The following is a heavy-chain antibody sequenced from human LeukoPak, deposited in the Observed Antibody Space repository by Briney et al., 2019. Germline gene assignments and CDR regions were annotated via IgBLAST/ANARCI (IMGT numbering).Heavy chain of an antibody. D-gene: IGHD3-22*01. CDR1: GGSISSGGYY. J-gene: IGHJ4*02. CDR3: ARVRGYYDSSGYDY. Sequence: SETLSLTCTVSGGSISSGGYYWSWIRQHPGKGLEWIGYIYYSGSTYYNPSLKSRVTISLDTSKNQFSLKLSSVTAADTAVYYCARVRGYYDSSGYDYWGQGTLVTVSS. V-gene: IGHV4-31*03. CDR2: IYYSGST.